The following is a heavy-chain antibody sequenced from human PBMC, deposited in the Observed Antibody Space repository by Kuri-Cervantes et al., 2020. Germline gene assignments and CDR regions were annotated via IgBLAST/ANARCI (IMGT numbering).Heavy chain of an antibody. D-gene: IGHD3-16*01. J-gene: IGHJ5*02. V-gene: IGHV3-9*01. CDR1: GFTFDDYA. CDR3: ARDSRGRSNWFDP. Sequence: GGSLRLSCAASGFTFDDYAMHWVRQAPGKGLEWVSGISWNSGTIGYADSVKGRFTISRDNAKNSLYLQMNSLRAEDTALYYCARDSRGRSNWFDPWGQGTLVTVSS. CDR2: ISWNSGTI.